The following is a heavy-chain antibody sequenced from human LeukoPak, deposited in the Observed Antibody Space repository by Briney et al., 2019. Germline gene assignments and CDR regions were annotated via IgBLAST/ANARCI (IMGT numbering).Heavy chain of an antibody. CDR1: GFTFSSYS. V-gene: IGHV3-48*01. J-gene: IGHJ4*02. CDR2: ISSSSSTI. CDR3: ARDSNYYDSSGYYSMIDY. Sequence: GGSLRLSCAASGFTFSSYSMNWVRQAPGKGLEWVSYISSSSSTIYYADSVKGRFTISRDNAKHSLYLQMNSLRAEDTAVYYCARDSNYYDSSGYYSMIDYWGQGTLVTVSS. D-gene: IGHD3-22*01.